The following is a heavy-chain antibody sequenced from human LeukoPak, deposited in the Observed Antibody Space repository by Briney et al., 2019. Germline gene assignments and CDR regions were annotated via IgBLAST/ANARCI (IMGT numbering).Heavy chain of an antibody. J-gene: IGHJ4*02. V-gene: IGHV4-59*08. CDR1: GGSISWRY. D-gene: IGHD6-19*01. CDR2: WRYDGSP. Sequence: PSETLSLTCAVSGGSISWRYWSWIRQPPGKGLEWFANWRYDGSPNYTPSLESRSTISLDTSKNQFSLTLTSVTAADTTVYYCVATQKWLAFDYWGQGILVTVSS. CDR3: VATQKWLAFDY.